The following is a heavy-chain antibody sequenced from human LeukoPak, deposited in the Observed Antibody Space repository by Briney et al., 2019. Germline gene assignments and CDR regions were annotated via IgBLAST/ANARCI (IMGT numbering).Heavy chain of an antibody. V-gene: IGHV4-4*07. CDR3: AREYDRGSNDY. D-gene: IGHD1-14*01. CDR1: GDSMSNFC. CDR2: IYTSGTT. Sequence: PSKTLSPTCTVSGDSMSNFCWLSIRQSAGKGLEWIGRIYTSGTTNYNPSLGSRVTMSIDTSNNQFSLKLKSVTAADTAIYYCAREYDRGSNDYWGQGTLVTVSS. J-gene: IGHJ4*02.